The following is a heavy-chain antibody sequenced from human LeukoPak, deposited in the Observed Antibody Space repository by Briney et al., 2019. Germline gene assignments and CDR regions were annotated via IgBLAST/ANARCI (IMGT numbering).Heavy chain of an antibody. CDR2: ISGSGGST. J-gene: IGHJ4*02. CDR3: AKVNKPGITMSFDY. V-gene: IGHV3-23*01. CDR1: GFNFDDYG. Sequence: SGGSLRLSCAASGFNFDDYGMKWVRQVPGKGLEWVSAISGSGGSTYYADSVKGRFTISRDNSKNTLYLQMNSLRAEDTAVYYCAKVNKPGITMSFDYWGQGTLVTVSS. D-gene: IGHD3-10*02.